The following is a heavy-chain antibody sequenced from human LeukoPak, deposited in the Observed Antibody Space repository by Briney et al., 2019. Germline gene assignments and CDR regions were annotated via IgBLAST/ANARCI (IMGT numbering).Heavy chain of an antibody. CDR3: AKHFGASSGYAFDF. CDR2: ITASAAST. V-gene: IGHV3-23*01. J-gene: IGHJ4*02. Sequence: GGSLRLSCEASGLTFRNYAMSWVRQAPGKGLEWVSTITASAASTYYTDSVRGRFTISRDNSKSTLYLLMSNLRAEDTAVYYCAKHFGASSGYAFDFWGQGTLVTVSS. CDR1: GLTFRNYA. D-gene: IGHD5-12*01.